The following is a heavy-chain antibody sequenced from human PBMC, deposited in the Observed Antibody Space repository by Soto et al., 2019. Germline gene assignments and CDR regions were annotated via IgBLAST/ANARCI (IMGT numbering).Heavy chain of an antibody. CDR3: VRGLRYSGMDV. V-gene: IGHV4-34*01. CDR1: GGSFSASY. J-gene: IGHJ6*02. D-gene: IGHD2-15*01. CDR2: IDHSGST. Sequence: QVQLQQWGAGLLKPSETLSLTCAVNGGSFSASYCTWIRQPPGRGLEWIGEIDHSGSTTYNPSLESRVTISIDTAKNRFSLNVTSVTAADRAVYYCVRGLRYSGMDVWGQGTTVTVS.